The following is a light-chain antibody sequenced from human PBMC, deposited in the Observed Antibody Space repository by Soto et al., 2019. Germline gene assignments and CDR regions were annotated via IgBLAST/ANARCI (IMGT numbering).Light chain of an antibody. V-gene: IGLV2-14*01. J-gene: IGLJ3*02. CDR2: DVN. CDR1: SGDVGGSNS. Sequence: VLTQPASVSGSPGQSITISCTGTSGDVGGSNSVSWYQHHPGKAPKLMIYDVNNRPSGVSNRFSGSKSGNTASLTISGLQPDDEADYYCSSYTSVSTLVFGGGTKVTVL. CDR3: SSYTSVSTLV.